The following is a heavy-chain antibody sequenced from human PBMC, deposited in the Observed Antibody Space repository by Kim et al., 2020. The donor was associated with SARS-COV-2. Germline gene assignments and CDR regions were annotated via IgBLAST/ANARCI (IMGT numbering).Heavy chain of an antibody. Sequence: GGSLRLSCAASGFTFSSYGMHWVRQAPGKGLEWVAVIWYDGSNKYYADSVKGRFTISRDNSKNTLYLQMNSLRAEDTAVYYCAKDGGNGLYSSSWYLDYWGQGTLVTVSS. V-gene: IGHV3-33*06. J-gene: IGHJ4*02. CDR1: GFTFSSYG. D-gene: IGHD6-13*01. CDR3: AKDGGNGLYSSSWYLDY. CDR2: IWYDGSNK.